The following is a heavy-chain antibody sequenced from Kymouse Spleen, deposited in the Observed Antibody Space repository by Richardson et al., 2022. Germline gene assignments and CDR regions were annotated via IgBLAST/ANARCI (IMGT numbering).Heavy chain of an antibody. J-gene: IGHJ4*02. CDR3: AREGRYCSSTSCYYFDY. CDR1: GGSFSGYY. Sequence: QVQLQQWGAGLLKPSETLSLTCAVYGGSFSGYYWSWIRQPPGKGLEWIGEINHSGSTNYNPSLKSRVTISVDTSKNQFSLKLSSVTAADTAVYYCAREGRYCSSTSCYYFDYWGQGTLVTVSS. CDR2: INHSGST. D-gene: IGHD2-2*02. V-gene: IGHV4-34*01.